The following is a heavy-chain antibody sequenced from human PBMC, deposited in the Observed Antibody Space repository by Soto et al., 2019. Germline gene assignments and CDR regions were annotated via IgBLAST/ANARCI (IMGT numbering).Heavy chain of an antibody. V-gene: IGHV3-48*02. CDR1: GFTFSSYS. D-gene: IGHD6-19*01. J-gene: IGHJ6*02. Sequence: GGSLRLSCAASGFTFSSYSMNWVRQAPGKGLEWVSYISSSSSTIYYADSVKGRFTISRDNAKNSLYLQMNSLRDEDTAVYYCARDSGAVAGYYYYGMDVWGQGTTVTVSS. CDR2: ISSSSSTI. CDR3: ARDSGAVAGYYYYGMDV.